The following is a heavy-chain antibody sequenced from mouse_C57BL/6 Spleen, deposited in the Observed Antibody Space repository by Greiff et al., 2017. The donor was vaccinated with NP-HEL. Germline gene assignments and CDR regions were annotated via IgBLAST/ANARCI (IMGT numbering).Heavy chain of an antibody. V-gene: IGHV1-64*01. CDR1: GYTFTSYW. CDR2: IHPNSGST. CDR3: ARLTTVVATPFDY. Sequence: QVQLQQPGAELVKPGASVKLSCKASGYTFTSYWMHWVKQRPGQGLEWIGMIHPNSGSTNYNEKFKSKATLTVDKSSSTAYMQRSSLTSEDSAVYYCARLTTVVATPFDYWGQGTTLTVSS. J-gene: IGHJ2*01. D-gene: IGHD1-1*01.